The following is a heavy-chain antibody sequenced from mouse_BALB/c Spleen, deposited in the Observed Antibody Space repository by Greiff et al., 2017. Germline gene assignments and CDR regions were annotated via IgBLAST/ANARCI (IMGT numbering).Heavy chain of an antibody. V-gene: IGHV5-17*02. CDR3: ARQTMIKGYAMDY. Sequence: EVKLMESGGGLVQPGGSRKLSCAASGFTFSSFGMHWVRQAPEKGLEWVAYISSGSSTIYYADTVKGRFTISRDNPKNTLFLQMTSLRSEDTAMYYCARQTMIKGYAMDYWGQGTSVTVSS. J-gene: IGHJ4*01. CDR1: GFTFSSFG. D-gene: IGHD2-4*01. CDR2: ISSGSSTI.